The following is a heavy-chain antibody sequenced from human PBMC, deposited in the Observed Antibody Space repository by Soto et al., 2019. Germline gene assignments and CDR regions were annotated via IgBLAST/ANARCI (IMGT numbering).Heavy chain of an antibody. CDR3: ATPPQYCSSTSCYNYGMDV. J-gene: IGHJ6*02. Sequence: GGSLRLSFAASGFTFSSYAMTWVRQAPGKGLEWVSLISDSGDSTYYADSVKGRFTISRDNSKNTLYLQMNNLRAEDTAVYYCATPPQYCSSTSCYNYGMDVWGQGTTVTVSS. V-gene: IGHV3-23*01. CDR1: GFTFSSYA. D-gene: IGHD2-2*01. CDR2: ISDSGDST.